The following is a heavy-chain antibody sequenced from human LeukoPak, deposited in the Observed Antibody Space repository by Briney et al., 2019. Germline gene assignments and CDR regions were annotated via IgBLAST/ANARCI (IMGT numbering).Heavy chain of an antibody. D-gene: IGHD3-10*01. V-gene: IGHV3-30*04. CDR3: VKVWAFGQSYLES. CDR2: ISYDGSNK. J-gene: IGHJ4*02. Sequence: GGSLRLSCAASGFTFSSYAMHWVRQAPGKGLEWVAVISYDGSNKYYADSVKGRFTISRDNSKNTLYLQMNSLRAEDTARYYCVKVWAFGQSYLESWGQGTPVIVSS. CDR1: GFTFSSYA.